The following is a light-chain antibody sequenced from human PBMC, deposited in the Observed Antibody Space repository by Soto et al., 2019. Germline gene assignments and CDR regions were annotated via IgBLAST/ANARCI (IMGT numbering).Light chain of an antibody. CDR3: SSYTSSSTDV. Sequence: QSALTQPPSVSGSPGQSGTLSCTGTSSGVGNYNRVSWYQQPPGTAPKVIIYEVSNRPSGVPDRFSGSKSGNTASLTISGLQAEDEADYYGSSYTSSSTDVFGTGTKVTVL. CDR2: EVS. CDR1: SSGVGNYNR. V-gene: IGLV2-18*02. J-gene: IGLJ1*01.